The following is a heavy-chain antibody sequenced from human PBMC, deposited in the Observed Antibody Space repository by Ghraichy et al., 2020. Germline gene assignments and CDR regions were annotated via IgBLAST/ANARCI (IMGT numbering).Heavy chain of an antibody. CDR1: GFTFSSYG. CDR3: AKDGATVVTPGYFDL. V-gene: IGHV3-30*02. CDR2: IRYDGSNK. Sequence: GGSLRLSCAASGFTFSSYGMHWVRQAPGKGLEWVAFIRYDGSNKYYADSVKGRFTISRDNSKNTLYLQMNSLRAEDTAVYYCAKDGATVVTPGYFDLWGRGTLVTVSS. D-gene: IGHD4-23*01. J-gene: IGHJ2*01.